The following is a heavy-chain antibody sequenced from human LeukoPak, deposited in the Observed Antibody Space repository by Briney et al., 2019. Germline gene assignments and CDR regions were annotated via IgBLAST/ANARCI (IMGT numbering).Heavy chain of an antibody. CDR1: GFTFSSYW. Sequence: GGSLRLSCAASGFTFSSYWMHWVRQAPGGGLVWVSRINSDGSSTSYADSVKGRFTISRDNAKNTLYLQMNSLRAEDTAVYYCAKTEIPAAGSPIDYWGQGTLVTVSS. CDR3: AKTEIPAAGSPIDY. V-gene: IGHV3-74*01. CDR2: INSDGSST. D-gene: IGHD6-13*01. J-gene: IGHJ4*02.